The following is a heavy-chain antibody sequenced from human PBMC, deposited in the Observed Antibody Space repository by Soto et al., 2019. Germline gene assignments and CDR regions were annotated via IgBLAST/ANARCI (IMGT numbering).Heavy chain of an antibody. D-gene: IGHD1-1*01. Sequence: VQLVESGGGLVKPGGSLRLSCAASGFTFSSYAMHWVRQAPGKGLEWVAVISYDGSNKYYADSVKGRFTISRDNSKNTLYLQMNSLRAEDTAVYYCARAGGESYWGQGTLVTVSS. CDR3: ARAGGESY. CDR1: GFTFSSYA. CDR2: ISYDGSNK. J-gene: IGHJ4*02. V-gene: IGHV3-30-3*01.